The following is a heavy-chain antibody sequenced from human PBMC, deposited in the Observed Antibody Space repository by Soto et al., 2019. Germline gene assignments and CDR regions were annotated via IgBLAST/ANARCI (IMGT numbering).Heavy chain of an antibody. CDR3: ALPGVWSGYYSLRYYYYMDV. J-gene: IGHJ6*03. Sequence: GGSLRLSCAASGFTFSSYCMHWVRQAPGKGLVWVSRINSDGSSTSYADSVKGRFTISRDNAKNTLYLQMNSLGAEDTAVYYCALPGVWSGYYSLRYYYYMDVWGKGTTVTVSS. CDR1: GFTFSSYC. CDR2: INSDGSST. V-gene: IGHV3-74*01. D-gene: IGHD3-3*01.